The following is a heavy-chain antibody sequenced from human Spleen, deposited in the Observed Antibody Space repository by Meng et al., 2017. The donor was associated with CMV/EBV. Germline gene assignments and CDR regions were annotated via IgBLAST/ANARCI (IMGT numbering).Heavy chain of an antibody. D-gene: IGHD6-13*01. CDR2: INGYNGNT. CDR3: ARDYSSSWYPNNAFDI. J-gene: IGHJ3*02. Sequence: ASVKVSCKASGYTFTSYGITWVRQAPGQGLEWMGWINGYNGNTKYAQNFKDRVTMTTGTSTSTVYMELKSLTSDDTAVYYCARDYSSSWYPNNAFDIWGQGTMVTVSS. V-gene: IGHV1-18*01. CDR1: GYTFTSYG.